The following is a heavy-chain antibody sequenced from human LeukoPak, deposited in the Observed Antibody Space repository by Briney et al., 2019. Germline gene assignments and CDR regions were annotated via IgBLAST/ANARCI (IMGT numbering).Heavy chain of an antibody. CDR1: GLTFSLYV. V-gene: IGHV3-30*03. D-gene: IGHD3-22*01. Sequence: SGGPLTLSCAPSGLTFSLYVMHWPRQAPGEGLEWVAVIRQDGDGKFYGNSVKGRLTISRDNYRDTLYLQMDSQTTEDTAIYYCATEDHTSGHAGALGFDPWGQGTLVTVS. CDR2: IRQDGDGK. CDR3: ATEDHTSGHAGALGFDP. J-gene: IGHJ5*02.